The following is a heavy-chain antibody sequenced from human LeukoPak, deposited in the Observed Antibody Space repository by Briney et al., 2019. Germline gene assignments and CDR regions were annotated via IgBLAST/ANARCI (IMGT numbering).Heavy chain of an antibody. CDR1: GFAFSSYA. CDR3: AKDLESSGKFDY. D-gene: IGHD6-19*01. V-gene: IGHV3-23*01. Sequence: GGSLRLSCAASGFAFSSYAMSWVRQAPGKGLEWVSAISGSGGSTYYADSVKGRFTISRDNSKNTLYLQMNSLRAEDTAVYYCAKDLESSGKFDYWGQGTLVTVSS. J-gene: IGHJ4*02. CDR2: ISGSGGST.